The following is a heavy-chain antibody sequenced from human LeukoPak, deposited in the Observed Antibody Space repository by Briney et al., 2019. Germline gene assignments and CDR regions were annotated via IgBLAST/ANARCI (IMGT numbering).Heavy chain of an antibody. CDR3: AKPLGTTSLLYGMDV. J-gene: IGHJ6*02. D-gene: IGHD4-17*01. V-gene: IGHV3-30-3*01. CDR1: GFTFSSYA. CDR2: ISYDGSNK. Sequence: PGGSLRLSCAASGFTFSSYAMHWVRQAPGKGLEWVAVISYDGSNKYYADSVKGRFTISRDNSKNTLYLQMHSLRAEDTAVYYCAKPLGTTSLLYGMDVWGQGTTVTVSS.